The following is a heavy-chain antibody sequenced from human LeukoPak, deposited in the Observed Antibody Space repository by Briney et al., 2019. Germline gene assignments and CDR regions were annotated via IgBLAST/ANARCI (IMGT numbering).Heavy chain of an antibody. J-gene: IGHJ6*02. D-gene: IGHD3-10*01. V-gene: IGHV1-2*02. CDR3: ARDYYGSGSNYFHYYYGMDV. Sequence: ASVKVSCKASGYTFTGYYVHWVRQAPGQGLEWMGWINPNSGGTNYAQKFQGRVTMTRDTSISTAYMELSRLRSDDTAVYYCARDYYGSGSNYFHYYYGMDVWGQGTTVTVSS. CDR2: INPNSGGT. CDR1: GYTFTGYY.